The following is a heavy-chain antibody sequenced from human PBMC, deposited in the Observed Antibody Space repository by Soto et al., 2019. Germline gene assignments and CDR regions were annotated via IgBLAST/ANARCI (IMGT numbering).Heavy chain of an antibody. CDR1: GFTFDDYA. Sequence: EVPLVESGGGLVQPGRSLRLSCAASGFTFDDYAMHWVRQAPGKGLEWVSGISWNSGSIGYADSVKGRFTISRDNAKNSLYLQMNSLRAEDTALYYCAKDCEGYYYYGMDVWGQGTTVTVSS. J-gene: IGHJ6*02. V-gene: IGHV3-9*01. CDR3: AKDCEGYYYYGMDV. CDR2: ISWNSGSI.